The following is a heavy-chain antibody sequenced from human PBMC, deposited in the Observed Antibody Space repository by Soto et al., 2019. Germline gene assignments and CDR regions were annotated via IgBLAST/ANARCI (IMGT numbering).Heavy chain of an antibody. D-gene: IGHD6-6*01. CDR1: GGSVNSDHYY. V-gene: IGHV4-61*01. CDR2: IYYTGST. J-gene: IGHJ4*02. CDR3: AREYINSPEAFDS. Sequence: QVQLQESGPGLVKPSETLSLTCTVSGGSVNSDHYYWSWIRQPPGKGLEWIGYIYYTGSTNYNPSLGSRVTISLDPSRNQFSLKLSSVTAADTAMFYCAREYINSPEAFDSWGQGALVTVSS.